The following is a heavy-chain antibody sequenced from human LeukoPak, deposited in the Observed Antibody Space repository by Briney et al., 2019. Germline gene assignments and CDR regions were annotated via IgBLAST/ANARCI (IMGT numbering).Heavy chain of an antibody. CDR1: GFTFNTYS. J-gene: IGHJ3*01. Sequence: GGSLRLSCAASGFTFNTYSMNWVRQAPGKGLEWVSYISGGSVTIYYADSVKGRFTITRDNAENSLFLQMNSLRDEDTAVYYCARGLVFDLWGQGTVVSVSS. CDR3: ARGLVFDL. V-gene: IGHV3-48*02. D-gene: IGHD3-16*01. CDR2: ISGGSVTI.